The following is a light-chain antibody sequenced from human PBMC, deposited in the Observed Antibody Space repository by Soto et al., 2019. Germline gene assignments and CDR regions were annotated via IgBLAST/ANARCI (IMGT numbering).Light chain of an antibody. CDR2: AAS. J-gene: IGKJ1*01. CDR1: QSVADNF. CDR3: QQYGHSPRT. Sequence: EIVLTQFPGTLSLSPGERATLSCRASQSVADNFLAWYQQKPGQAPRLLIYAASRRATGIPDTFSGSGSGTDFTLTISRLEPEDFALYYCQQYGHSPRTFGQGTKVDIK. V-gene: IGKV3-20*01.